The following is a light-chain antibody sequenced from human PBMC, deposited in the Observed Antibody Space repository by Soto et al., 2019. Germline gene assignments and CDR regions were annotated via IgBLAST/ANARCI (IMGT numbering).Light chain of an antibody. CDR1: QSLGSRY. CDR2: GAS. J-gene: IGKJ2*02. CDR3: QQYGSSPCT. Sequence: EIVLTQSPGTLSLSPGERATLSCRASQSLGSRYLAWYQQKPGQAPRLLIYGASSRATGIPDRFSGSASGTDFTLTITRLETEDFAVYYCQQYGSSPCTFGQGTRLEIK. V-gene: IGKV3-20*01.